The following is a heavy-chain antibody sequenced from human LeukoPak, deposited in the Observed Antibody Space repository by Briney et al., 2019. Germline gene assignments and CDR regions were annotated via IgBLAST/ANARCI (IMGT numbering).Heavy chain of an antibody. D-gene: IGHD1-26*01. V-gene: IGHV1-69*13. CDR3: ARDPWERPNTDNNWFDP. CDR2: IIPIFGTA. CDR1: GGTFSSYA. Sequence: GASVKVSCKASGGTFSSYAISWVRQAPGQGLEWMGGIIPIFGTANYAQKFQGRVTITADESTSTAYMELSSLRSEDTAVYYCARDPWERPNTDNNWFDPWGQGTLVTVSS. J-gene: IGHJ5*02.